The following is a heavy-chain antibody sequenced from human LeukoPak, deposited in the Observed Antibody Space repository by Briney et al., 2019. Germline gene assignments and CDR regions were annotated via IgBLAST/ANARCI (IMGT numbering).Heavy chain of an antibody. V-gene: IGHV3-48*03. Sequence: GGSLRLSCAASGSTFSSYEMNWVRQAPGKGLEWVSYISSSGSTIYYADSVKGRFTISRDNAKNSLYLQMNSLRAEDTAVYYCARGQRVAAYFDYWGQGTLVTVSS. CDR2: ISSSGSTI. CDR1: GSTFSSYE. D-gene: IGHD2-15*01. J-gene: IGHJ4*02. CDR3: ARGQRVAAYFDY.